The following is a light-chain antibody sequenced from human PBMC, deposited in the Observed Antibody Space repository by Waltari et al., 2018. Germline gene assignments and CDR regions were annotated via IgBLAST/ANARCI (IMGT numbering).Light chain of an antibody. CDR1: ALPKQY. Sequence: SYELTQPPSVSVSPGQTARITCPGDALPKQYVYWYQQKSGQAPILGMYKDRERPSGIPERFSGSSSGTTVTLTISGVQAEDEADYHCQSGDNSGTNRVLFGGGTKLTVL. V-gene: IGLV3-25*03. CDR3: QSGDNSGTNRVL. J-gene: IGLJ2*01. CDR2: KDR.